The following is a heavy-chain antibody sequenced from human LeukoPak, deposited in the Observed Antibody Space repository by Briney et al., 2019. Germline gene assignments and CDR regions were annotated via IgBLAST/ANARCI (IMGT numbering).Heavy chain of an antibody. CDR3: ARTVSSYREELHDY. CDR1: GGSISFYY. CDR2: IYYSGST. J-gene: IGHJ4*02. D-gene: IGHD3-16*02. Sequence: SETLSLTCSVSGGSISFYYWSWIRQPPGKGLEWMGYIYYSGSTNYNPSLKSRVTISVDTSKNQFSLKLRSVTAADTAVYYCARTVSSYREELHDYWGQGTLVTVSS. V-gene: IGHV4-59*01.